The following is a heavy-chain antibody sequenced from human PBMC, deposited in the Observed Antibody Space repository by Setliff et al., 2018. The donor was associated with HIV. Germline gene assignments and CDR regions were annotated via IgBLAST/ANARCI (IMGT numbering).Heavy chain of an antibody. V-gene: IGHV4-38-2*01. CDR2: T. CDR1: GYAINNNFF. J-gene: IGHJ4*02. Sequence: SETLSLTCAVSGYAINNNFFWGWVRQPPGKGLEWIGDTNYNPSLKSRVIMSMDTSKNQFSLKLTSVTAADTAVYYCARSIYGSGTYPLDIWGPGILVTVSS. CDR3: ARSIYGSGTYPLDI. D-gene: IGHD3-10*01.